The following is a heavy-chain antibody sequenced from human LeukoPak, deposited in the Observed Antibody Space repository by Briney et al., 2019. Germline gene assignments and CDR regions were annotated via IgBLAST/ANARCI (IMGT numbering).Heavy chain of an antibody. CDR2: IKQDGSEK. V-gene: IGHV3-7*01. Sequence: PGGSLRLSCAASGFTFSSYWMSWVRQAPGKGLEWVANIKQDGSEKYYVDSVKGRFTISRDNSKNTLYLQMNSLRAEDTAVYYCAEDQGYYYYGMDVWGQGTTVTVSS. CDR1: GFTFSSYW. J-gene: IGHJ6*02. CDR3: AEDQGYYYYGMDV.